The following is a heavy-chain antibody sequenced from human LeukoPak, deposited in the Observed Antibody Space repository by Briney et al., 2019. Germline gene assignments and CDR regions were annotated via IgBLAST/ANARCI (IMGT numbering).Heavy chain of an antibody. CDR2: IYSGGST. Sequence: GGSLRLSCAASGFTVSNNYMSWVRQAPGKGLEWVSVIYSGGSTYYADSVKGRFTISRDNSKNTLYLQTNSLRAEDTAVYYCARVAGDHYFDYWGQGTLVTVSS. CDR3: ARVAGDHYFDY. D-gene: IGHD7-27*01. V-gene: IGHV3-66*01. CDR1: GFTVSNNY. J-gene: IGHJ4*02.